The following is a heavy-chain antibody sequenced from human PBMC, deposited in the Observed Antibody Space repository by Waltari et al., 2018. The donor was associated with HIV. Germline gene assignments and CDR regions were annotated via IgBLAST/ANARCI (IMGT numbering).Heavy chain of an antibody. J-gene: IGHJ4*02. CDR3: AKISLTGRDDY. D-gene: IGHD1-1*01. CDR1: AFTFSSHG. CDR2: ISGSGTNS. V-gene: IGHV3-23*01. Sequence: EVQLLESGGGLVQPGGSLRLSCAASAFTFSSHGMTWVRQAPGKGLEWVSGISGSGTNSFYADSVKGRFTISRDNAKNTLHLQMSSLRVDDTAVYYCAKISLTGRDDYWGQGTLVTVSS.